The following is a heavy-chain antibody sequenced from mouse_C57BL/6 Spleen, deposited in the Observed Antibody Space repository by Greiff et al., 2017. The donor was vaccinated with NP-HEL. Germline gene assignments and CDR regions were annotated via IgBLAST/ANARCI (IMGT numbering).Heavy chain of an antibody. CDR2: IWRGGST. J-gene: IGHJ4*01. V-gene: IGHV2-5*01. CDR1: GFSLTSYG. Sequence: VQLVESGPGLVQPSQSLSITCTVSGFSLTSYGVHWVRQSPGKGLEWLGVIWRGGSTDYNAAFMSRLSITKDNSKSQVFFKMNSLQADDTAIYYCAKKGPYYYAMDYWGQGTSVTVSS. CDR3: AKKGPYYYAMDY.